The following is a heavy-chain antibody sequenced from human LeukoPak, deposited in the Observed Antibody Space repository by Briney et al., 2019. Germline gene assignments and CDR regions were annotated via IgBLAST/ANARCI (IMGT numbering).Heavy chain of an antibody. Sequence: PGGSLRLSCAASGFTVSSNYMSWVRQAPGKGLEWVSVIYSGGSTYYADSVKGRFTISRDNSKNTLYLQMNSLRAEDTAVYYCARVRMDLYTDVWGKGTTVTVSS. J-gene: IGHJ6*03. CDR2: IYSGGST. V-gene: IGHV3-53*01. CDR3: ARVRMDLYTDV. CDR1: GFTVSSNY. D-gene: IGHD2-15*01.